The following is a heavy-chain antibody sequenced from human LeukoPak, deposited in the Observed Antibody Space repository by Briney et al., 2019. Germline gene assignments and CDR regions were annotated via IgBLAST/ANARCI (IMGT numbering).Heavy chain of an antibody. Sequence: QPGRSLRLSCAASGFSFSTYGMHWVRQAPGKGLEWVAVTWYDGSDRSYADSVKGRFTIPRDNSKNTLYLQMNSLRGEDTAVYYCARGGGITWYDFDFWGQGTLVTVSS. J-gene: IGHJ4*02. CDR2: TWYDGSDR. V-gene: IGHV3-33*01. CDR3: ARGGGITWYDFDF. D-gene: IGHD6-13*01. CDR1: GFSFSTYG.